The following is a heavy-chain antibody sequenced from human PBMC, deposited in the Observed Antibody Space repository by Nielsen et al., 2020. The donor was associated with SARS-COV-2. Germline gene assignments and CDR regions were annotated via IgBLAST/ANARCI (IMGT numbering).Heavy chain of an antibody. Sequence: GGSLRLSCAASGFTFSSYGMHWVRQAPGKGLEWVAVIWYDGSNKYYADSVKGRFTISRDNSKNTLYLQMNSLRAEDTAVYYCAKDMLLWFGELLAAPDYWGQGTLVTVSS. CDR3: AKDMLLWFGELLAAPDY. V-gene: IGHV3-30*02. J-gene: IGHJ4*02. CDR1: GFTFSSYG. D-gene: IGHD3-10*01. CDR2: IWYDGSNK.